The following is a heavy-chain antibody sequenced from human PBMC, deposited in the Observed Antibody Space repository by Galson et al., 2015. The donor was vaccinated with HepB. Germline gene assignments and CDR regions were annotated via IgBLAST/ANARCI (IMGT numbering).Heavy chain of an antibody. CDR3: AREGGYCSSTSCYRYYYMDV. CDR2: IWYDGSNK. CDR1: GFTFSSYG. Sequence: SLRLSCAASGFTFSSYGMHWVRQAPGKGLEWVAVIWYDGSNKYYADSVKGRFTISRDNSKNTLYLQMNSLRAEDTAVYYCAREGGYCSSTSCYRYYYMDVWGKGTTVSVSS. D-gene: IGHD2-2*01. J-gene: IGHJ6*03. V-gene: IGHV3-33*01.